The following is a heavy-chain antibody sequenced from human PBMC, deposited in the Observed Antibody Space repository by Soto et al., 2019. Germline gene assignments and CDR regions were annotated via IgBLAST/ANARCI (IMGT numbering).Heavy chain of an antibody. Sequence: QVQLVQSGAEVKKPGSSVKVSCKASGGTFSSYAISWVRQAPGQGLEWRGGTIPIFGTANYAQKYQGRVTIXGDESXXTAYMELSSLRSEDTAVDYCARDSGGGLRWDYFDYWGQGTLVTVSS. CDR1: GGTFSSYA. CDR3: ARDSGGGLRWDYFDY. CDR2: TIPIFGTA. V-gene: IGHV1-69*12. D-gene: IGHD4-17*01. J-gene: IGHJ4*02.